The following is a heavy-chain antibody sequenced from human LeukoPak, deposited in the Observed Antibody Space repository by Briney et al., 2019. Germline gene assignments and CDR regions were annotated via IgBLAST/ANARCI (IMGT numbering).Heavy chain of an antibody. J-gene: IGHJ4*02. CDR2: TRNKANSYTT. D-gene: IGHD1-26*01. CDR1: GFTFSDHF. V-gene: IGHV3-72*01. CDR3: AREEWELLPYFDY. Sequence: GGSLRLSCAASGFTFSDHFMDWVRQAPGKGLEWVGRTRNKANSYTTEYAASVKGRFTISRDDSKNSLYLQMSSLKSEDTAVYYCAREEWELLPYFDYWGQGTLVTVSS.